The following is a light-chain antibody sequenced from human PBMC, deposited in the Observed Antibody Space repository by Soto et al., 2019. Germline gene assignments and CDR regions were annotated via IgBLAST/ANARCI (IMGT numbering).Light chain of an antibody. CDR2: GAS. CDR1: QSVSGN. V-gene: IGKV3-15*01. CDR3: QQYGSSPYT. J-gene: IGKJ2*01. Sequence: EIVMTQSPATLSVSPGERATLSCRASQSVSGNLAWYQQKPGQAPRLLIYGASTRATGIPARFSGSGSGTEFTLTISSLQSEDFAMYYCQQYGSSPYTFGQGTKLEIK.